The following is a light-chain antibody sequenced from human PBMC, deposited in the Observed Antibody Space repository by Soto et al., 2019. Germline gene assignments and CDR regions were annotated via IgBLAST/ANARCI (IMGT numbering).Light chain of an antibody. CDR2: GAS. V-gene: IGKV3-20*01. J-gene: IGKJ4*01. Sequence: EIVLTQSPGTLSLSPGERATLSCRASQRVSSSYLAWYQQKPGQAPRRLIYGASSRATGIPDRFSGSGSGTDFTLTISRLEPEDFAVYYCQQYDSSPLTFGGGTKVEIK. CDR1: QRVSSSY. CDR3: QQYDSSPLT.